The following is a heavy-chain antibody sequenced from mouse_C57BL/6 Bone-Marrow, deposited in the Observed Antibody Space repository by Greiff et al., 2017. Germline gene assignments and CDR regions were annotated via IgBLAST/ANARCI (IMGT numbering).Heavy chain of an antibody. V-gene: IGHV14-1*01. CDR2: IDPEDGDT. J-gene: IGHJ3*01. Sequence: VQLQQSGAELVRPGASVKLSCTASGFNIKDYYMHWVKQRPEQGLEWIGRIDPEDGDTEYAPKFQGKATMTADTSSNTAYLQRSSLTSEDTAVYYCTHDYDGGAWCAYWGQGTLVTVSA. CDR3: THDYDGGAWCAY. D-gene: IGHD2-4*01. CDR1: GFNIKDYY.